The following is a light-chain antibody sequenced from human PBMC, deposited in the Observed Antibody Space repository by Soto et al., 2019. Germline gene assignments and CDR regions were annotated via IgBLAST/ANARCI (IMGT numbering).Light chain of an antibody. CDR1: QSFRGL. Sequence: EGMFTQSPVTLSLSPGERASLSCRASQSFRGLLAWYQQKPGQAPRLLIYDAYNRATGIPPRFSGSGSGTDFTLTISSLEPEDSAVYYCQQRHMWPITLGQVARPEIK. CDR2: DAY. CDR3: QQRHMWPIT. J-gene: IGKJ5*01. V-gene: IGKV3-11*01.